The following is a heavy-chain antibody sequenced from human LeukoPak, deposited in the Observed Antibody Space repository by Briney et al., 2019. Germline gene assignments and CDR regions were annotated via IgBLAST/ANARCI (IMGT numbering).Heavy chain of an antibody. D-gene: IGHD3-22*01. CDR3: ARDSDYYDSSGYSDY. J-gene: IGHJ4*02. CDR1: GFTFSSYA. CDR2: ISYDGSNK. Sequence: GGSLRLSCAASGFTFSSYAMHWVRQAPGKGLEWVAVISYDGSNKYYADSVKGRFTISRDNSKNTLYLQMNSLRAEDTAVYYYARDSDYYDSSGYSDYWGQGTLVTVSS. V-gene: IGHV3-30-3*01.